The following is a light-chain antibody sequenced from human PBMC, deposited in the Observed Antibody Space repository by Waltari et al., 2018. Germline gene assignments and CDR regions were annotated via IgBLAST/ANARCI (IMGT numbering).Light chain of an antibody. V-gene: IGKV1-33*01. Sequence: DIQMTQSPSSLSASVGDKVTITCQASQHITNFLNWYQHKPGKAPQLLIYAVSNLETGVPSRFSGSGSGTDFTLTITNLQPDDFATYYCQQYDNLPVTFGGGTRVDI. J-gene: IGKJ4*01. CDR3: QQYDNLPVT. CDR2: AVS. CDR1: QHITNF.